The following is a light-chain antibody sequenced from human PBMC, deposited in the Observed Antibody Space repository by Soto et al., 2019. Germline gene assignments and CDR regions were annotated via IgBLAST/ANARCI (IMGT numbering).Light chain of an antibody. CDR2: GNS. CDR1: SSNIGAGYD. V-gene: IGLV1-40*01. CDR3: QSYDSSLSGWV. J-gene: IGLJ3*02. Sequence: QSVLTQTPSVSGAPGQRVTISCTGSSSNIGAGYDVHWYQQLPGTAPKLLIYGNSNRPSGVPDRFSGSKSGTSASLAITGLQAEDEADYYCQSYDSSLSGWVFGGGTMLTVL.